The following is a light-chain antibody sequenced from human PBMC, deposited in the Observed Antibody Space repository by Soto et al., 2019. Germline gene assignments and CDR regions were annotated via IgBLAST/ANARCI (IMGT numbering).Light chain of an antibody. CDR2: EVS. CDR1: SSDVGGYKY. CDR3: SSYTSSSTLV. Sequence: QSVLTQPASVSGSPGQSITISCTGTSSDVGGYKYVSWYQHQSGKAPKLMIYEVSNRPSGVSNRFSGSKSANTASLTISGLQTEDEADYYCSSYTSSSTLVFGGGTKLTVL. V-gene: IGLV2-14*01. J-gene: IGLJ7*01.